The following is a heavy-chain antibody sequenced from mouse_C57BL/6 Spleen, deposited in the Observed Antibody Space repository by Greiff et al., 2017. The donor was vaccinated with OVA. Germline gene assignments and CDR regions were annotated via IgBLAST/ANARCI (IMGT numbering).Heavy chain of an antibody. CDR1: GYTFTSYW. CDR2: IHPNSGST. V-gene: IGHV1-64*01. J-gene: IGHJ2*01. Sequence: QVQLQQPGAELVKPGASVKLSCKASGYTFTSYWMHWVKQRPGQGLEWIGMIHPNSGSTNYNEKFKSKATLTVDKSSSTAYMQLSSLTSEDSAVDYCARWNYYDYFDYWGQGTTLTVSS. CDR3: ARWNYYDYFDY. D-gene: IGHD1-1*02.